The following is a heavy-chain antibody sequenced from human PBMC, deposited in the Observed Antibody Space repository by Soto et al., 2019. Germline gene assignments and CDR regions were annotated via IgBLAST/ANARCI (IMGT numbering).Heavy chain of an antibody. J-gene: IGHJ4*02. CDR3: ASGLRSGYSYY. CDR2: IIPIFGTA. D-gene: IGHD3-22*01. CDR1: GGTLSSCA. V-gene: IGHV1-69*13. Sequence: SVKVSCKASGGTLSSCAISWVRQDPGQGLEWMGGIIPIFGTANYAQNFQCRVTVTADETTGTAYMGLSSLRSEDTAVYYCASGLRSGYSYYWGQGTLVTVSS.